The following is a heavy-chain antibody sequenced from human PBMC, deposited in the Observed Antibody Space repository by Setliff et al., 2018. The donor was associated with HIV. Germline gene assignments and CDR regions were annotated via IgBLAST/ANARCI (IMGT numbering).Heavy chain of an antibody. V-gene: IGHV3-74*01. D-gene: IGHD3-9*01. CDR1: GFTFDRYW. Sequence: GGSLRLSCAASGFTFDRYWMHWVRQAPGKGLVWVSRVNSDGSSKTYADSVKDRFTISRDNAKNTLYLQMNSLRAEDTGVYYCARGGRLQYFDWPSYAMDVWGQGTTVTISS. CDR2: VNSDGSSK. J-gene: IGHJ6*02. CDR3: ARGGRLQYFDWPSYAMDV.